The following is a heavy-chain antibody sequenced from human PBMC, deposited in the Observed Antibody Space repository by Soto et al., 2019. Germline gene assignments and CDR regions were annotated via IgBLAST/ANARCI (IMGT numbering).Heavy chain of an antibody. CDR1: GYSFTNYG. Sequence: QDQLVQSGVEVKKPGASVKVSCKASGYSFTNYGITWVRQAPGQGFEWMGWNSAYNGNTNDAQKFQGRVTMTTDASTSTAYLELRSLRSDDTAVYYCARDRGVAPPVAGNTHYYYYMDVWGKGTTVTVSS. V-gene: IGHV1-18*01. J-gene: IGHJ6*03. D-gene: IGHD6-19*01. CDR2: NSAYNGNT. CDR3: ARDRGVAPPVAGNTHYYYYMDV.